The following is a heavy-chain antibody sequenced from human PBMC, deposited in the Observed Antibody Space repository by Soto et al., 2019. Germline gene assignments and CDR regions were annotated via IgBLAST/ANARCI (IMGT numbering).Heavy chain of an antibody. D-gene: IGHD2-2*01. CDR2: IYPGDSDT. CDR1: GYSFTSYW. V-gene: IGHV5-51*01. J-gene: IGHJ6*03. CDR3: ARVYCSSTSCYGYYYMDV. Sequence: GESLKISCKGSGYSFTSYWIGWVRQIPWKGLEWMGIIYPGDSDTRYSPSFQGQVTISADKSISTAYLQWSSLKASDTAMYYCARVYCSSTSCYGYYYMDVWGKGTTVTVSS.